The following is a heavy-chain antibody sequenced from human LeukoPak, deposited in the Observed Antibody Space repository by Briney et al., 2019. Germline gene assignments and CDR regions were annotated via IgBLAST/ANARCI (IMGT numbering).Heavy chain of an antibody. V-gene: IGHV3-74*01. J-gene: IGHJ4*02. Sequence: GGSLRLSCAASGITFSSYWMYWVRQAPGKGLVWVSRIISDGSSTSYADSVKGRFTISRDNAKNTLYLQMNSLRPEDTAVYYCATIAAAGEYFDYWGQGTLVTVSS. CDR2: IISDGSST. CDR3: ATIAAAGEYFDY. D-gene: IGHD6-13*01. CDR1: GITFSSYW.